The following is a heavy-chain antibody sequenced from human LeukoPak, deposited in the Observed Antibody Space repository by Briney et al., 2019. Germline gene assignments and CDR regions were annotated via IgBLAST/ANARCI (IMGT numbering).Heavy chain of an antibody. CDR1: GFTVSSNY. CDR3: ARFPVRDYGDEGWYFDL. J-gene: IGHJ2*01. D-gene: IGHD4-17*01. Sequence: PGGSLRLSCAASGFTVSSNYMSRVRQAPGKGLEWVSVIYSGGSTYYADSVKGRFTISRDNSKNTLYLQMNSLRAEDTAVYYCARFPVRDYGDEGWYFDLWGRGTLVTVSS. CDR2: IYSGGST. V-gene: IGHV3-53*01.